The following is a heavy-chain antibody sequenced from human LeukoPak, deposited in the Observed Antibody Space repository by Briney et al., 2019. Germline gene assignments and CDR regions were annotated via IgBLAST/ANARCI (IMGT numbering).Heavy chain of an antibody. CDR3: ARGGDSSSWYGWFDP. J-gene: IGHJ5*02. D-gene: IGHD6-13*01. Sequence: ASVKVSCKASGYTFTGYYMHWVRQAPGQGLEGMGWINPNSGGTNYAQKFQGRVTMPRDTSISTAYMELSRLRSDDTAVYYCARGGDSSSWYGWFDPWGQGTRVSVSS. V-gene: IGHV1-2*02. CDR2: INPNSGGT. CDR1: GYTFTGYY.